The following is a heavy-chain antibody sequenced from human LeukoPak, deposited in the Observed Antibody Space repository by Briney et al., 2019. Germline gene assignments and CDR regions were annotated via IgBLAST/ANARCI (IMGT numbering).Heavy chain of an antibody. V-gene: IGHV3-30*18. CDR3: AKDPDCSSTSCYGENHDY. CDR2: ISYDGSNK. D-gene: IGHD2-2*01. J-gene: IGHJ4*02. Sequence: GGSLRLSCAASGFTFSSYGMPWVRQAPGKGLEWVAVISYDGSNKYYADSVKGRFTISRDNSKNTLYLQMNSLRAEDTAVYYCAKDPDCSSTSCYGENHDYWGQGTLVTVSS. CDR1: GFTFSSYG.